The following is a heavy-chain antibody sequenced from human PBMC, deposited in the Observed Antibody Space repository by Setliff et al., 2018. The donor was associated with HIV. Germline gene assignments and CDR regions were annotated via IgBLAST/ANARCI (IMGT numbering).Heavy chain of an antibody. J-gene: IGHJ1*01. CDR2: IYPGDSDT. CDR1: GYSFTIYW. Sequence: GESLKISCKASGYSFTIYWIGWVRQMPGEGLEWMGVIYPGDSDTRYSPSFQGQVTISADKSITTAYVQWSSLKASDTAMYYCATWTRAETSENFQHWGQGTLVTVPQ. D-gene: IGHD4-17*01. CDR3: ATWTRAETSENFQH. V-gene: IGHV5-51*01.